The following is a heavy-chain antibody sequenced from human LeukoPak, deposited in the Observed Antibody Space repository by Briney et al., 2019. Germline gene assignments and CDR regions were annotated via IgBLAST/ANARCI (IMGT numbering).Heavy chain of an antibody. CDR3: ARSTLTPNIVVVPAAIVTWFDP. D-gene: IGHD2-2*01. V-gene: IGHV4-31*03. J-gene: IGHJ5*02. CDR1: GGSISSGGYY. CDR2: IYYSGST. Sequence: PSETLSLTCTVSGGSISSGGYYWSWIRQHPGKGLEWIGYIYYSGSTYYNPSLKSRVTISVDTSKNQFSLKLSSVTAADTAVYYCARSTLTPNIVVVPAAIVTWFDPWGQGTLVTVSS.